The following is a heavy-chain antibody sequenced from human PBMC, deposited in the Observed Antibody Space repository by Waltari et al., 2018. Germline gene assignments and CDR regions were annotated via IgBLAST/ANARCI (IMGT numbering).Heavy chain of an antibody. CDR2: ISGSGGST. CDR3: AKDPPNTEFLEWLPAFDY. Sequence: EVQLLESGGGLVQPGGSLRLSCAASGFTFSSYAMSWVRRAPGKGLGVCSVISGSGGSTYYADSVKGRFTSSRDNSKNTLYLKMNSLRAEDTAVYYCAKDPPNTEFLEWLPAFDYWGQGTLVTVSS. J-gene: IGHJ4*02. D-gene: IGHD3-3*01. V-gene: IGHV3-23*01. CDR1: GFTFSSYA.